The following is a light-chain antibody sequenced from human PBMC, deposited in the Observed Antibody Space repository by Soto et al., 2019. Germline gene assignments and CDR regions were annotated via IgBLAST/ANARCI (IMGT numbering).Light chain of an antibody. Sequence: QAVVTQPPSVSGAPGQRVTISCTGSSSNIGAGYDVHWYQQLPGTAPKLLTYGNSNRPSGVPDRFSGSKSGTSASLAITGLQAEDEADYYCQSYDSSLGYVFGTGTKLTVL. CDR3: QSYDSSLGYV. V-gene: IGLV1-40*01. CDR2: GNS. J-gene: IGLJ1*01. CDR1: SSNIGAGYD.